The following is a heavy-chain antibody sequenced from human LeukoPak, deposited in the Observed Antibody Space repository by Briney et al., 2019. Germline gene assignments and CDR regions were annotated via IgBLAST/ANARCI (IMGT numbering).Heavy chain of an antibody. Sequence: ASVKVSCKASGYTFTGYYMHWVRQAPGQGLEWMGRINPNSGGTNYAQKFQGRVTMTRDTSISTAYMELSRLRSDDTAVYYCARGGYCSSTSCYTARAFDIWGQGTMVTASS. V-gene: IGHV1-2*06. CDR2: INPNSGGT. CDR3: ARGGYCSSTSCYTARAFDI. J-gene: IGHJ3*02. CDR1: GYTFTGYY. D-gene: IGHD2-2*02.